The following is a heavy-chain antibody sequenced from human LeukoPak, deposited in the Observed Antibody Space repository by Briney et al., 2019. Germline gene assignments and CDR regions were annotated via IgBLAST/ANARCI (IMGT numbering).Heavy chain of an antibody. CDR2: IYHSGST. V-gene: IGHV4-4*02. Sequence: SETLSLTCAVSGGSISSSNWWSWVRQPPGKGLEWIGEIYHSGSTNYNPSLKSRVTISVDKSKNQFSLKLSSVTAADTAVYYCARGNIAVVPAAKGYYYGMDVWGQGTTVTVSS. CDR3: ARGNIAVVPAAKGYYYGMDV. D-gene: IGHD2-2*01. CDR1: GGSISSSNW. J-gene: IGHJ6*02.